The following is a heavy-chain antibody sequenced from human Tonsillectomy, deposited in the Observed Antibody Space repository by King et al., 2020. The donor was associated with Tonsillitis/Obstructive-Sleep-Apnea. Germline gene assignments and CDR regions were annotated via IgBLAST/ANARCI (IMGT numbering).Heavy chain of an antibody. CDR1: GYSFTKYW. CDR3: ARHNYDFWSGYSTTPGDPGAFDI. Sequence: VQLVESGAEVKKPGESLKISCKGFGYSFTKYWISWVRQMPGKGLEWLGRIDPSDSYTNYSPSFQGHVTISADKSISTAHVQWSSLKASDTAIYYCARHNYDFWSGYSTTPGDPGAFDIWGQWTMVIVS. CDR2: IDPSDSYT. V-gene: IGHV5-10-1*03. D-gene: IGHD3-3*01. J-gene: IGHJ3*02.